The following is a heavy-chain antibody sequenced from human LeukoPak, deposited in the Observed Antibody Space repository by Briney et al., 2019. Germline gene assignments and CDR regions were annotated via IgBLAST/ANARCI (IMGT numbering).Heavy chain of an antibody. D-gene: IGHD5-18*01. J-gene: IGHJ4*02. CDR3: ARVGRGYSFNVYCFDY. CDR1: GDSISSSSYY. Sequence: SETLSLTCTVSGDSISSSSYYWEWIRQPPGKGLEWIGSTFYSGSTYYNPSLKSRVTISVDTSKNQFSLKLSSVTAADTAVYYCARVGRGYSFNVYCFDYWGQGTLVTVSS. V-gene: IGHV4-39*01. CDR2: TFYSGST.